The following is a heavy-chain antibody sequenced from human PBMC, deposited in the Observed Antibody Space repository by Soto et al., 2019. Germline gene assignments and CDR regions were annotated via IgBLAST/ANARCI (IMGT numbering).Heavy chain of an antibody. CDR2: IYYSGST. J-gene: IGHJ3*02. D-gene: IGHD6-6*01. Sequence: QVQLQESGPGLVKPSQTLSLTCTVSGGSISSGGYYWSWIRQHPGKGLEWIGYIYYSGSTYYNPSLKSRVTISVDTSKNQFSLKLSSVTAADTAVYYCARSDDVRYSNSPDAFDIWGQGTMVTVSS. CDR3: ARSDDVRYSNSPDAFDI. V-gene: IGHV4-31*03. CDR1: GGSISSGGYY.